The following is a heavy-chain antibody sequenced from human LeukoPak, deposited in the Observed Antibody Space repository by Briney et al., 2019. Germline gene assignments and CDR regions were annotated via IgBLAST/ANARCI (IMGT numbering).Heavy chain of an antibody. CDR2: MNPNSGNT. CDR3: ARVSRGSSSNYLDY. V-gene: IGHV1-8*03. CDR1: GYTFTSYD. Sequence: ASVKVSCKASGYTFTSYDINWVRQATGQGLEWMGWMNPNSGNTGYAQKFQGRVTITRSTSISTAYMELSSLRSEDTAVYYCARVSRGSSSNYLDYWGQGTLVTVSS. D-gene: IGHD6-13*01. J-gene: IGHJ4*02.